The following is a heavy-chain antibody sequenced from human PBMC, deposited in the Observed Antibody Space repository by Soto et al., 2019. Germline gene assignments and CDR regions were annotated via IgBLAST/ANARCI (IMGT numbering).Heavy chain of an antibody. CDR1: GYTFTSYD. Sequence: QVQLVQSGAEVKKPGASVKVSCKASGYTFTSYDINWVRQATGQGLEWMGWMNPNSGNTGYAQKFQGRVTMTTNTSISTAYREQRSLRSEDTAVYSCARESSSSTRFDPWCQGTLVTVSS. V-gene: IGHV1-8*01. CDR3: ARESSSSTRFDP. J-gene: IGHJ5*02. CDR2: MNPNSGNT. D-gene: IGHD5-12*01.